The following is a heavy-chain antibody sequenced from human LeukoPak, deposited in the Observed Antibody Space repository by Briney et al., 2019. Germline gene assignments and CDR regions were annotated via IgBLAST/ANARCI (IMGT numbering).Heavy chain of an antibody. J-gene: IGHJ5*02. V-gene: IGHV3-15*01. Sequence: GGSLRLSCATSGFTFNTAWMSWVRQAPGKGLEWVGRIKRKTDGGTIDYAAPVKGRFTISRDNAKNSLYLQMNSLRAEDTAVNYCARESYYDSSGYYLPLNWFDPWGQGTLVTVSS. CDR3: ARESYYDSSGYYLPLNWFDP. CDR1: GFTFNTAW. D-gene: IGHD3-22*01. CDR2: IKRKTDGGTI.